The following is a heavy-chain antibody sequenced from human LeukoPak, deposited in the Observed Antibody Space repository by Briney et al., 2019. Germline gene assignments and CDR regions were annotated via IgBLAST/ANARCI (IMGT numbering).Heavy chain of an antibody. CDR2: IYYSGST. CDR3: ARGSPPTGTLA. D-gene: IGHD1-1*01. V-gene: IGHV4-30-4*08. J-gene: IGHJ4*02. CDR1: GGSISSGDYY. Sequence: PQTLSLTCTVSGGSISSGDYYWSWIRQPPGKGLEWIGYIYYSGSTYYNPSLKSRVTISVDTSKNQFSLKLSSVTAADTAVYYCARGSPPTGTLAWGQGTLVTVSS.